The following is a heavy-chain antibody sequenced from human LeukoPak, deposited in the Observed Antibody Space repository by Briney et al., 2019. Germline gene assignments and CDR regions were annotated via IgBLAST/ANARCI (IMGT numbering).Heavy chain of an antibody. D-gene: IGHD6-19*01. CDR3: ASRIAVAGPGINFDY. CDR1: GFTFRSYE. CDR2: ISHSGYTI. V-gene: IGHV3-48*03. J-gene: IGHJ4*02. Sequence: GGSLRLSCAASGFTFRSYEMNWVRQAPGKGLEWVSYISHSGYTIHYADSVKGRFTISRDNAKNSLYLQMNSLRAEDTAVYYCASRIAVAGPGINFDYWGQGTLVTVSS.